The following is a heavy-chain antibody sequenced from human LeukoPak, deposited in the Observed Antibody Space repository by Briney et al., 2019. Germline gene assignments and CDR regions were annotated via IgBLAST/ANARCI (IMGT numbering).Heavy chain of an antibody. CDR3: ARVDYSDSSTYPGNWYFDL. D-gene: IGHD3-22*01. CDR2: IYHTGNT. Sequence: PSETLSLTCAVSGYSISSDYYWGCIRQPPGKGLEWIGSIYHTGNTYYRPSLKSPITMSVDTSKNQFSLKLRSATAADTAVYYCARVDYSDSSTYPGNWYFDLWGRGTLVTVSS. CDR1: GYSISSDYY. J-gene: IGHJ2*01. V-gene: IGHV4-38-2*01.